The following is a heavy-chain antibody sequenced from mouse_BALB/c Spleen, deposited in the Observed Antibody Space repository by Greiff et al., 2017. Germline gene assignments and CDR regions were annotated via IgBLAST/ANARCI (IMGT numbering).Heavy chain of an antibody. Sequence: DVKLVESGGGLVQPGGSLKLSCAASGFTFSSYTMSWVRQTPEKRLEWVAYISNGGGSTYYPDTVKGRFTISRDNAKNTLYLQMSSLKSEDTAMYYCATHYYGSYFDYWGQGTTLTVSS. CDR3: ATHYYGSYFDY. V-gene: IGHV5-12-2*01. CDR1: GFTFSSYT. J-gene: IGHJ2*01. CDR2: ISNGGGST. D-gene: IGHD1-2*01.